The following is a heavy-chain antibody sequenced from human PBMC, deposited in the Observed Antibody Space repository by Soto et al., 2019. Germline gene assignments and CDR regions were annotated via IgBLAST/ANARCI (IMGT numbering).Heavy chain of an antibody. D-gene: IGHD3-10*01. Sequence: QVQLVQSGAEVKKPGASVKVSCKASGYTFTSYGISWVRQAPGQGLEWMGWISAYNGNTNYAQKLQGRVTMTTDTSTSTAYMGLRSLRSDDTAVYYCAREVSGQGGGPYYYYGMDVWGQGTTVTVSS. CDR3: AREVSGQGGGPYYYYGMDV. CDR1: GYTFTSYG. J-gene: IGHJ6*02. V-gene: IGHV1-18*01. CDR2: ISAYNGNT.